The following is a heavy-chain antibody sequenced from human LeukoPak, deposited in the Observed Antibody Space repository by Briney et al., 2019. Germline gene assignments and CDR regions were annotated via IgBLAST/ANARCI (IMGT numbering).Heavy chain of an antibody. CDR3: ARDYYGSGRSDYYYMDV. Sequence: IPSETLSLTCTVSGGSISGYYWSWIRQPPGKGLEWIGYIYYSGSTNYNPSLKSRVTISVDTSKNQFSLKLSSVTAADTAVYYCARDYYGSGRSDYYYMDVWGKGTTVTVSS. D-gene: IGHD3-10*01. J-gene: IGHJ6*03. CDR2: IYYSGST. V-gene: IGHV4-59*01. CDR1: GGSISGYY.